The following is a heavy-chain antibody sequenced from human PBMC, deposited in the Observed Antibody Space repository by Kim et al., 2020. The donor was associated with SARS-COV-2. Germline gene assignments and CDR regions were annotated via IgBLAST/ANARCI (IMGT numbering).Heavy chain of an antibody. V-gene: IGHV1-3*01. J-gene: IGHJ4*02. CDR2: INAGSGNT. Sequence: ASVKVSCTASGYTFTTYAMHWVRQAPGQRLEWMGWINAGSGNTKYSQKFQGRVTITRDTSASTAYMELSSLRSEDTAVYYCARDVDGRFDYWGQGTLVTV. CDR1: GYTFTTYA. CDR3: ARDVDGRFDY. D-gene: IGHD2-8*01.